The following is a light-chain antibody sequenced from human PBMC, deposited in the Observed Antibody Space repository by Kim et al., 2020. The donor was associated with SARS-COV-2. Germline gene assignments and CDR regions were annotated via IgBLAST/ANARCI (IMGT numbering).Light chain of an antibody. CDR3: QQYDTSSYT. CDR2: GAS. J-gene: IGKJ2*01. V-gene: IGKV3-20*01. CDR1: QRVKSNY. Sequence: EIVLTQSPDTLSLSPGERATLSCRASQRVKSNYLAWYQQKPGQAPRLLIYGASSRATAIPDRFSGSGSGTDFTLTINRLEPEDFAVYYCQQYDTSSYTFGQGTKLEI.